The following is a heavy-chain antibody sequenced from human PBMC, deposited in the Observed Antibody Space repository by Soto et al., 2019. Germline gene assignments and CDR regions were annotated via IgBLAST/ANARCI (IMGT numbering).Heavy chain of an antibody. D-gene: IGHD2-15*01. CDR2: IHYNGNT. CDR3: ARRAWQLRDAFDI. J-gene: IGHJ3*02. CDR1: GGSISGYY. Sequence: QVQLQESGPGLVKPSETLFLTCTVSGGSISGYYWSWIRQPPGKGLEWIGYIHYNGNTNYNASLKSRVTISVDTSKNHFSLKLSSVTAADTAVYYCARRAWQLRDAFDIWGQGTMVTVSS. V-gene: IGHV4-59*01.